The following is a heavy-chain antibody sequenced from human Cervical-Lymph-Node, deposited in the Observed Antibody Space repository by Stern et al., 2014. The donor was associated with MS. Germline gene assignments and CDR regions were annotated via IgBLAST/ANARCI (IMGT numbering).Heavy chain of an antibody. CDR1: GFTFSTYA. CDR3: AKDLGRGVVVVPLYGLDV. V-gene: IGHV3-23*04. D-gene: IGHD2-2*01. CDR2: LSDSGVYT. J-gene: IGHJ6*02. Sequence: EVQLVESGGGLVQPGGSLRLSCAASGFTFSTYAFRWVRQAPGKGLAWVSSLSDSGVYTYYADSVKGRFTISRDNSKSMLYLEMQSLRAEDTAVYHCAKDLGRGVVVVPLYGLDVWGQGTTVTVSS.